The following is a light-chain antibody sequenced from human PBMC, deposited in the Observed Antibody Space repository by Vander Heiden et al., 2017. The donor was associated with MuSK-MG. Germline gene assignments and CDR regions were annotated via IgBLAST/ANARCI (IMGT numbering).Light chain of an antibody. Sequence: QSALTQPASVSGSPGQSITISCTGTSSDVGGYNYVSWYQQHLGKAPKLMIYEVSNRPSGVSNRFSGSKSGNTASLTISGLQAEDEADYYCSSYTSSSTLCVFGTGTKVTVL. CDR2: EVS. CDR3: SSYTSSSTLCV. V-gene: IGLV2-14*01. J-gene: IGLJ1*01. CDR1: SSDVGGYNY.